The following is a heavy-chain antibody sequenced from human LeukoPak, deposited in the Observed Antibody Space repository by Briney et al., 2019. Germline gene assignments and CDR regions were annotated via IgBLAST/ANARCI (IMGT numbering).Heavy chain of an antibody. CDR3: ARDHAFGVKNWFDP. D-gene: IGHD3-10*01. CDR2: IIPIFGSA. Sequence: SVKVSCKASGGTFSSYAISWVRQAPGQGLEWMGGIIPIFGSANYAQKFQGRVTITADESTSTAYMELSSLRSEDTAVYYCARDHAFGVKNWFDPWGQGTLVTVSS. J-gene: IGHJ5*02. CDR1: GGTFSSYA. V-gene: IGHV1-69*13.